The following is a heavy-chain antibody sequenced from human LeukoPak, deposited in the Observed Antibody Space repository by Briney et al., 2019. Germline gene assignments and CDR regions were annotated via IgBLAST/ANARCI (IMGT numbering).Heavy chain of an antibody. CDR1: GGTFSSYA. CDR3: ARVPTIVGATLHFDY. Sequence: SVKVSCKASGGTFSSYAISWVRQAPGQGLEWMGRIIPILGIANYAQKFQGRVTITADESTSTAYMELSSLRSEDTAVYYCARVPTIVGATLHFDYWGQGTLVTVSS. J-gene: IGHJ4*02. V-gene: IGHV1-69*04. CDR2: IIPILGIA. D-gene: IGHD1-26*01.